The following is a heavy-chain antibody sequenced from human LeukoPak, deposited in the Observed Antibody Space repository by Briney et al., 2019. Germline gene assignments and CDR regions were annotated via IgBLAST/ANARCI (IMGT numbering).Heavy chain of an antibody. CDR1: GGSISSSSYY. V-gene: IGHV4-39*01. CDR2: IYYSGST. CDR3: ARRVIIPAVSFDY. Sequence: SETLSLTCTVSGGSISSSSYYWGWIRQPPGKGLEWIGSIYYSGSTYYNPSLKSRVTISVDTSKNQFSLKLSSVTAADTAVYYCARRVIIPAVSFDYWGQGTLVTVSS. D-gene: IGHD2-2*01. J-gene: IGHJ4*02.